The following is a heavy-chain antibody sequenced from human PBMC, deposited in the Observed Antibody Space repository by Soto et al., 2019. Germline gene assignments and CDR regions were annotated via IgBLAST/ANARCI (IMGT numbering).Heavy chain of an antibody. Sequence: ASVKVSCKASGYTFTSYDINWVRQATGQGLEWMGWMNPNSGNTGYAQKFQGRVTMTRNTSISTAYMEPSSLRSEDTAVYYCARGIVIVPAATPFGMDVWGKGTTVAVS. J-gene: IGHJ6*03. D-gene: IGHD2-2*01. CDR3: ARGIVIVPAATPFGMDV. CDR1: GYTFTSYD. CDR2: MNPNSGNT. V-gene: IGHV1-8*01.